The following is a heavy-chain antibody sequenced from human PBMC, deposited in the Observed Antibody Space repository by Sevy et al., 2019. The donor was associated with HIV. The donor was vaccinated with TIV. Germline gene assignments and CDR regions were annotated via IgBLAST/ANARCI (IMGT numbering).Heavy chain of an antibody. Sequence: GGSLRLSCAASGFTFSSYSMNWVRQAPGKGLEWVSSISSSSSYIYYADSVKGRFTISRDNAKNSLYLQMNSLRAGDTAVYYCARGAGIFGVVIANYFDYWGQGTLVTVSS. CDR1: GFTFSSYS. J-gene: IGHJ4*02. CDR2: ISSSSSYI. D-gene: IGHD3-3*01. V-gene: IGHV3-21*01. CDR3: ARGAGIFGVVIANYFDY.